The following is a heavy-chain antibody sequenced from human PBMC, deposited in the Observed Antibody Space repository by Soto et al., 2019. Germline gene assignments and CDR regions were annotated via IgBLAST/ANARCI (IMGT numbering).Heavy chain of an antibody. V-gene: IGHV1-58*01. CDR3: AAGTLSLGELSLPDY. J-gene: IGHJ4*02. CDR2: IVVGSGNT. Sequence: ASVKVSCKASGFTFTSSAVQWVRQARGQRLEWIGWIVVGSGNTNYAQKFQERVTITRDMSTSTAYMELSSLRSEDTAVYYCAAGTLSLGELSLPDYWGQGTLVTVSS. CDR1: GFTFTSSA. D-gene: IGHD3-16*02.